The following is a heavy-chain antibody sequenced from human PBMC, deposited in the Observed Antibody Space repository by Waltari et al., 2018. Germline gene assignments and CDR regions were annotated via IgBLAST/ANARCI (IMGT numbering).Heavy chain of an antibody. D-gene: IGHD6-19*01. CDR1: GYSISSGYY. CDR2: IYHSGRT. Sequence: QVQLQESGPGLVKPSETLSLTCAVSGYSISSGYYWGWIRQPPGKGLEWIGSIYHSGRTCYNPSLKTRVTIAVDTSKNQFSRKLSSVTAADTAVDYCARQAGFAGLKAYFDYWGQGTLVTVSS. V-gene: IGHV4-38-2*01. J-gene: IGHJ4*02. CDR3: ARQAGFAGLKAYFDY.